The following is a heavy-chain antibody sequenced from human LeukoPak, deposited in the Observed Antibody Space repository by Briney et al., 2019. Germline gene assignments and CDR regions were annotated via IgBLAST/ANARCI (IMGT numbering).Heavy chain of an antibody. V-gene: IGHV3-7*05. D-gene: IGHD5-24*01. CDR3: ARGFDGYYGFDI. CDR2: INQDGIEK. J-gene: IGHJ3*02. CDR1: GFTFTTYW. Sequence: PGGSLRLSCAASGFTFTTYWMSWVRQAPGKGRGWVANINQDGIEKYYVASVKGRFTISRDNAKTSMYVQMNSLSAEDKAVYYCARGFDGYYGFDIWGQGTMVTVSS.